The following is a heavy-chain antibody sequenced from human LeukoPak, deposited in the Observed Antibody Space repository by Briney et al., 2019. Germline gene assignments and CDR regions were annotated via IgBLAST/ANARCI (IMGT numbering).Heavy chain of an antibody. CDR1: GFSFSSYA. V-gene: IGHV3-23*01. CDR3: ARDREYCSGGSCILYYYYYYMDV. Sequence: PGGSLRLSCATSGFSFSSYAMSWVRQAPGKGLEWVSAMSSSDDGRYYAASVRGRFTISRDTSRSTLYLQMNSLRAEDTAVYYCARDREYCSGGSCILYYYYYYMDVWGKGTTVTVSS. CDR2: MSSSDDGR. D-gene: IGHD2-15*01. J-gene: IGHJ6*03.